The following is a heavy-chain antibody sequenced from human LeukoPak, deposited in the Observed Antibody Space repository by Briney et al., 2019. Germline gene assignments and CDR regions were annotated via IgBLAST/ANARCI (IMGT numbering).Heavy chain of an antibody. Sequence: PSETLSLTCAVYGGSFSGYYWSWIRQPPGKGLEWIGEINHSGSTNYNPSLKSRVTISVDTSKNQFSLKLSSVTAADMAVYYCARAGQYSNYDDGHYYYYYMDVWGKGTTVTVSS. J-gene: IGHJ6*03. CDR3: ARAGQYSNYDDGHYYYYYMDV. CDR2: INHSGST. CDR1: GGSFSGYY. D-gene: IGHD4-11*01. V-gene: IGHV4-34*01.